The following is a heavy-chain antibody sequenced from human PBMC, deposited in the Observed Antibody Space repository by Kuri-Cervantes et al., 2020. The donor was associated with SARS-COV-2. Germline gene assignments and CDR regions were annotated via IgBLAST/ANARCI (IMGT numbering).Heavy chain of an antibody. D-gene: IGHD2-2*01. CDR2: IYNDGTT. J-gene: IGHJ6*02. V-gene: IGHV3-53*01. CDR3: AKTTPGSTSRIFYGMEV. Sequence: GESLKISCAAFGFTVSSNHMSWVRQAPGKGLEWVSIIYNDGTTYYADSVKGRFTISRDNSKNMVYLQVNSLRAEDTAVYYCAKTTPGSTSRIFYGMEVWGQGTTVTVSS. CDR1: GFTVSSNH.